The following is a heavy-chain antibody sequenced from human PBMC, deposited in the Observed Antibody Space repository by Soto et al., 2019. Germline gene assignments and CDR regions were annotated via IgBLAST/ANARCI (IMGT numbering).Heavy chain of an antibody. CDR1: GYTFTSYA. J-gene: IGHJ6*03. CDR3: ARDPVPAAILAPAYYYYYMDV. CDR2: INAGNGNT. V-gene: IGHV1-3*01. D-gene: IGHD2-2*02. Sequence: ASVQGACKASGYTFTSYAMHWVRQAPGQRLEWMGWINAGNGNTKYSQKFQGRVTITRDTSASTAYMELSSLRSEDTAVYYCARDPVPAAILAPAYYYYYMDVWGKGTTVTAP.